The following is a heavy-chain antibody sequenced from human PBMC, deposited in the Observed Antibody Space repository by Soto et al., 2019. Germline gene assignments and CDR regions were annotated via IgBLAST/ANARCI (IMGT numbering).Heavy chain of an antibody. CDR1: GFIFTRYW. CDR3: VKVDWYSVDC. D-gene: IGHD2-21*02. Sequence: GGSLRLSCGASGFIFTRYWMHWVRQAPGKGLVWVSRLQSDGSTTRYADSVKGRFSISRDNSKNSLFLQMTNVTFEDTATYFCVKVDWYSVDCWGQGALVTVSS. V-gene: IGHV3-74*01. CDR2: LQSDGSTT. J-gene: IGHJ4*02.